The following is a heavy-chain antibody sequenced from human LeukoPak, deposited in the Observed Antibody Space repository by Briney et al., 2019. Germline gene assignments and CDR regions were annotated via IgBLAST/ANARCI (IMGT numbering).Heavy chain of an antibody. J-gene: IGHJ5*02. D-gene: IGHD6-13*01. V-gene: IGHV4-34*01. CDR2: INHSGST. CDR3: ARGRRGQQLVIRWFDP. Sequence: SETLSLTCAVYGGSFSGYYWSWIRQPPGKGLEWIGEINHSGSTNYNPSLKSRVTISVDTSKNQFSLKLSSVTAADTAVYYCARGRRGQQLVIRWFDPWGQGTLVTVSS. CDR1: GGSFSGYY.